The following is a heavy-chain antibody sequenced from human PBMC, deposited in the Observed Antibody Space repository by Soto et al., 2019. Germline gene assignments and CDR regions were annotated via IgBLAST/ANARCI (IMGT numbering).Heavy chain of an antibody. D-gene: IGHD3-16*01. CDR1: GYSFTSYR. V-gene: IGHV5-51*01. CDR2: IYPGDSDT. J-gene: IGHJ6*02. Sequence: PGESLKISCKGSGYSFTSYRIGWVRQMPGKGLEWMGIIYPGDSDTRNSPSFQGQVTNSADKSISTAYQKWNSLKAKETTMYNNARRGRGIGGYYYGMDVWGQGTTGTVSS. CDR3: ARRGRGIGGYYYGMDV.